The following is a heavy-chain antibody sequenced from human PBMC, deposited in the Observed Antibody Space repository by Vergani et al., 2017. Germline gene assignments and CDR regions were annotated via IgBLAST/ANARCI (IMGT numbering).Heavy chain of an antibody. CDR3: AKVRGNKRYHYYYYMDV. V-gene: IGHV3-23*01. J-gene: IGHJ6*03. D-gene: IGHD1/OR15-1a*01. CDR2: ISGSGGST. Sequence: EVQLLQSGGGVIQPGGSVRLSCAASGFTFSACPMTWVRQAPGKGLEWVSAISGSGGSTYYADSVKGRFTISRDNSKNTLYLQMNSLRAEDTAVYYCAKVRGNKRYHYYYYMDVWGKGTTVTVSS. CDR1: GFTFSACP.